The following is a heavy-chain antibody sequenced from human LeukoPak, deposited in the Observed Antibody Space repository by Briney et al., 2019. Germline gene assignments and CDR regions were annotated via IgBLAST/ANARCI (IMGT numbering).Heavy chain of an antibody. CDR3: ARSGYSYGPLDY. V-gene: IGHV5-51*01. CDR1: GYSISSFW. CDR2: IHPGDSDT. Sequence: GEFLKISCQASGYSISSFWIGWVRPMAGERLEWMGIIHPGDSDTRYSPSFQGQVTISADKSLSTAYLQWSSLKPSDTAMYYCARSGYSYGPLDYWGQGTLVTVSS. D-gene: IGHD5-18*01. J-gene: IGHJ4*02.